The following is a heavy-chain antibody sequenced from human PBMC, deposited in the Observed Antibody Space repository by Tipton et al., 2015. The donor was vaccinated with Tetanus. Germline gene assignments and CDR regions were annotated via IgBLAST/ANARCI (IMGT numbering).Heavy chain of an antibody. CDR1: GFTFDDYA. D-gene: IGHD1-26*01. CDR3: AKGHPIVGATGDWFDP. CDR2: ISWNSGSI. J-gene: IGHJ5*02. Sequence: SLRLSCAASGFTFDDYAMHWVRQAPGKGLEWVSGISWNSGSIGYADSVKGRFTISRDNAKNSLYLQMNSLRAEDTALYYCAKGHPIVGATGDWFDPWGQGTLVTVSS. V-gene: IGHV3-9*01.